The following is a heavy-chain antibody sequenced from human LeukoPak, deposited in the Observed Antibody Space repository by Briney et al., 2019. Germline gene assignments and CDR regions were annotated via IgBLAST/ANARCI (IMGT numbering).Heavy chain of an antibody. J-gene: IGHJ4*02. CDR1: RFTFSSYD. D-gene: IGHD3-22*01. V-gene: IGHV3-23*01. CDR3: AKELLVVGYYDSSGYYFDY. Sequence: GGSLRLSCAASRFTFSSYDMSWLRPAPGEGLEGVSDISGSCGSTYYADSVKGRFTISRDNSKNTLYLQMNSLRAEDTAVYYCAKELLVVGYYDSSGYYFDYWGQGTLVTVSS. CDR2: ISGSCGST.